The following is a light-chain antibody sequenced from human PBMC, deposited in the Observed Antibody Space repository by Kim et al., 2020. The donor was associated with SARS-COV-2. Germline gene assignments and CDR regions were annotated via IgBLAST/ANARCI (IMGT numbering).Light chain of an antibody. V-gene: IGLV3-9*01. J-gene: IGLJ1*01. Sequence: SYELTQPLSVSVALGQTARITCGGKNIGTKNVHWYQKKAGQAPVVVIYRDDNRPSGVPERFSGSNSGNTATLTISSAQTGGEGDYYCQVWDSSTGVFGTG. CDR3: QVWDSSTGV. CDR2: RDD. CDR1: NIGTKN.